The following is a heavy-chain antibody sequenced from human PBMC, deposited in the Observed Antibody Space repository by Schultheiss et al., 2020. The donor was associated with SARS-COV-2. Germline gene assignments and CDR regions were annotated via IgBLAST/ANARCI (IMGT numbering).Heavy chain of an antibody. V-gene: IGHV4-4*07. CDR3: ARERHYYGSNWFDP. CDR2: IYTSGST. D-gene: IGHD3-10*01. J-gene: IGHJ5*02. Sequence: SETLSLTCTVSGGSISSYYWSWIRQPAGKGLEWIGRIYTSGSTYYNPSPKSRVTISVDRSKNQFSLKLSSVTAADTAVYYCARERHYYGSNWFDPWGQGTLVTVSS. CDR1: GGSISSYY.